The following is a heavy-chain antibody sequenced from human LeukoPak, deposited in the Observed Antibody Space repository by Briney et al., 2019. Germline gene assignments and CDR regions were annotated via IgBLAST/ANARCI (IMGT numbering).Heavy chain of an antibody. CDR2: IYHSGST. Sequence: SETLSLTCTVSGGSISSGGYYWSWIRQPPGKGLEWIGYIYHSGSTYYNPSLKSRVTISVDRSKNQFSLKLSSVTAADTAVYYCARGVRFLEWSYDYWGQGTLVTVSS. V-gene: IGHV4-30-2*01. J-gene: IGHJ4*02. D-gene: IGHD3-3*01. CDR1: GGSISSGGYY. CDR3: ARGVRFLEWSYDY.